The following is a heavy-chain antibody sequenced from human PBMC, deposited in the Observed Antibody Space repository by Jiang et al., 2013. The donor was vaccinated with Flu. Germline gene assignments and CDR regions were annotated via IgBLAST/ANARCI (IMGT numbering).Heavy chain of an antibody. J-gene: IGHJ3*02. CDR3: ARADSSGYSATDAFDI. D-gene: IGHD3-22*01. V-gene: IGHV3-53*04. CDR2: IYSGGST. Sequence: QLVESGGGLVQPGGSLRLSCAASGFTVSSNYMSWVRQAPGKGLEWVSVIYSGGSTYYADSVKGRFTISRHNSKNTLYLQMNSLRAEDTAVYYCARADSSGYSATDAFDIWGQGTMVTVSS. CDR1: GFTVSSNY.